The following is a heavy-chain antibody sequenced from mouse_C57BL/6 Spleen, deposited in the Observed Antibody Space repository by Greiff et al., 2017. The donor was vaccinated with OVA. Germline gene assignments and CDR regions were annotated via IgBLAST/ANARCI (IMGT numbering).Heavy chain of an antibody. D-gene: IGHD2-2*01. CDR1: GYAFTNYL. V-gene: IGHV1-54*01. Sequence: VQLQQSGAELVRPGTSVKVSCKASGYAFTNYLIEWVKQRPGQGLEWIGVINPGSGGTNYNEKFKGKATLTADKSSSTAYMQLSRLTSEDSAVYFGTRVIYDGYDGAMDYWGQGTSVTVSS. J-gene: IGHJ4*01. CDR3: TRVIYDGYDGAMDY. CDR2: INPGSGGT.